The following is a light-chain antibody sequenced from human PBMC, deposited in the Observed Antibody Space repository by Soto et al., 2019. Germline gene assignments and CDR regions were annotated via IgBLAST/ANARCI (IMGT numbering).Light chain of an antibody. Sequence: EIMMTQSPATLSVSPGERATLSCRASHSVSDNLAWYQQKPGQAPRLLIYGASTRATGIPARISGSGSGTEFTLTISSLQSEDFAVYYCQQYGSSVLTFGGGTKVEIK. J-gene: IGKJ4*01. CDR3: QQYGSSVLT. CDR2: GAS. CDR1: HSVSDN. V-gene: IGKV3-15*01.